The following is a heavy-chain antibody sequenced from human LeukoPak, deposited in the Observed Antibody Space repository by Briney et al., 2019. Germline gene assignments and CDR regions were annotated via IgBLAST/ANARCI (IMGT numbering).Heavy chain of an antibody. CDR3: ARPAVAGNVDAFDI. CDR1: GGSISSYY. V-gene: IGHV4-59*08. D-gene: IGHD6-19*01. J-gene: IGHJ3*02. CDR2: ISYSGST. Sequence: AETLSLTCTVSGGSISSYYWTWIRQPPGKGVEWIGYISYSGSTDYNPSLKSRVTISLDTSKNQLSLKLSSVTAADTAVYYCARPAVAGNVDAFDIWGQGTLVTLST.